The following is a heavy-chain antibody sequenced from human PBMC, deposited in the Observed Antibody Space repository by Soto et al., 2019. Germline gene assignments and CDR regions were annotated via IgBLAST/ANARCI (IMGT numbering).Heavy chain of an antibody. Sequence: ASVKVSCKASGYTFTDYAMHWVRQAPGQRLEWMGWISTGNGNTKYSQKFQGRVTITRDTSASTAYMELSSLRSEDTAVYYCARDSVTMPLTWGQGTLVTVSS. J-gene: IGHJ5*02. CDR3: ARDSVTMPLT. D-gene: IGHD3-10*01. V-gene: IGHV1-3*04. CDR2: ISTGNGNT. CDR1: GYTFTDYA.